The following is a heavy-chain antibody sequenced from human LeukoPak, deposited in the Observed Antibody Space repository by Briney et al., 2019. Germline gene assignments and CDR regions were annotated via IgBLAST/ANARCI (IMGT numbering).Heavy chain of an antibody. CDR2: IIPIFGTA. Sequence: VASVKVSCKASGGTFSSYAISWVRQAPGQGLEWMGGIIPIFGTANYAQKFQGRVTITADESTSTAYMELSSLRAEDTAVYYCAKVPQWSSFRFFDYWGQGTLVTVSS. CDR3: AKVPQWSSFRFFDY. D-gene: IGHD6-13*01. CDR1: GGTFSSYA. J-gene: IGHJ4*02. V-gene: IGHV1-69*01.